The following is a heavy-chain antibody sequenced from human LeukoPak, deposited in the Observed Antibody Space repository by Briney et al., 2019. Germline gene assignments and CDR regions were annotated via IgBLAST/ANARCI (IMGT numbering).Heavy chain of an antibody. Sequence: GGSLRLSCAASGFTFSSYSLNWVRQAPGKGLEWVSYISSSSSTIYYADSVKGRFTISRDNAKNSMYLQMNTLRAEDAAVYYCAGDWGRSGYYADYWGQGTLVTVSS. D-gene: IGHD3-22*01. CDR1: GFTFSSYS. CDR2: ISSSSSTI. CDR3: AGDWGRSGYYADY. J-gene: IGHJ4*02. V-gene: IGHV3-48*01.